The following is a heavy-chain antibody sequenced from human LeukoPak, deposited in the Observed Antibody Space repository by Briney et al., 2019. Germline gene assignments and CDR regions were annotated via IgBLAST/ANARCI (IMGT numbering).Heavy chain of an antibody. D-gene: IGHD3-10*01. Sequence: GGSLRLSCAASGVSFSTYAMHWVRQAPGKGLEWVALIWHDASHTFYTDSVKGRFTISRDNSKNTVYLQMNSLGGEDTAVYYCARVIFGSGSYPDYWGQGTLVTVSS. CDR3: ARVIFGSGSYPDY. V-gene: IGHV3-33*01. J-gene: IGHJ4*02. CDR1: GVSFSTYA. CDR2: IWHDASHT.